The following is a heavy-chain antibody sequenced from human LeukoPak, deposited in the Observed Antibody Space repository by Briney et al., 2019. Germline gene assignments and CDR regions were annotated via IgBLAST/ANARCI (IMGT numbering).Heavy chain of an antibody. Sequence: PSETLSLTCTVSGGSISSYYWSWIRQPPGKGLEWIGYINYSGSTKYNPSLKSRVTISVDTSKKQFSLKLNSVTAADTAVYYCARGYSSTWNYFDYWGQGTLVTVSS. CDR2: INYSGST. D-gene: IGHD6-13*01. V-gene: IGHV4-59*01. CDR3: ARGYSSTWNYFDY. J-gene: IGHJ4*02. CDR1: GGSISSYY.